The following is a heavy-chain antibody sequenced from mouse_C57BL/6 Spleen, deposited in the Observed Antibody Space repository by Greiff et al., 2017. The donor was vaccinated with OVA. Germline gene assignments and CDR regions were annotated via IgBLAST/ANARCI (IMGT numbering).Heavy chain of an antibody. V-gene: IGHV8-12*01. Sequence: QVTLKESGPGILQSSQTLSLTCSFSGFSLSTSGMGVSWIRQPSGKGLEWLAHIYWDDDKRYNPSLKSRLTISKDTSRNQVFLKITSVDTADTATYYCARRPHYYGSSSYAMDYWGQGTSVTVSS. J-gene: IGHJ4*01. CDR2: IYWDDDK. CDR1: GFSLSTSGMG. CDR3: ARRPHYYGSSSYAMDY. D-gene: IGHD1-1*01.